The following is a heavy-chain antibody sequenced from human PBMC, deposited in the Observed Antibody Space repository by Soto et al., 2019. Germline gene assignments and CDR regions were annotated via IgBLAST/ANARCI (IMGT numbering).Heavy chain of an antibody. V-gene: IGHV4-34*01. D-gene: IGHD3-22*01. J-gene: IGHJ6*02. CDR2: INHSGST. CDR1: GSSVSSGGYY. Sequence: SETLSLTCTVSGSSVSSGGYYWSWIRQPPGKGLEWIGEINHSGSTNYNPSLKSRVTISVDTSKNQFSLKLSSVTAADTAVYYCARGPMIVVVIPYYYYGMDVWGQGTTVT. CDR3: ARGPMIVVVIPYYYYGMDV.